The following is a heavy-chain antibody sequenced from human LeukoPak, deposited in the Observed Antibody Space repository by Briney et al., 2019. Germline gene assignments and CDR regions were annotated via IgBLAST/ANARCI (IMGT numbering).Heavy chain of an antibody. D-gene: IGHD1-14*01. V-gene: IGHV3-21*01. CDR3: ARTDRGNDAFDI. CDR2: ITSSSGYI. Sequence: PGGSLRLSCAASGFTFSSYSMHWVRQSPGKGLEWVSSITSSSGYIYYVDSVRGRFTISRDNAKNSLYLQMNSLRAEDTAMYYCARTDRGNDAFDIWGQGTMVTVSS. J-gene: IGHJ3*02. CDR1: GFTFSSYS.